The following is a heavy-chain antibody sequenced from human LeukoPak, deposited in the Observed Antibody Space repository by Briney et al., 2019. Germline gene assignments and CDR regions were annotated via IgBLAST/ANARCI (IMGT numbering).Heavy chain of an antibody. CDR2: ISSGSSYI. Sequence: PGGSLRLSCAASGFTFSSYSMNWVRQAPGKGLEWVSSISSGSSYIYYADSVKGRFTISRDNAKNSLYLQMNSLRAEDTAVYYCARGDFWSVVDDAFDIWGQGTMVTVSS. V-gene: IGHV3-21*01. D-gene: IGHD3-3*01. CDR1: GFTFSSYS. CDR3: ARGDFWSVVDDAFDI. J-gene: IGHJ3*02.